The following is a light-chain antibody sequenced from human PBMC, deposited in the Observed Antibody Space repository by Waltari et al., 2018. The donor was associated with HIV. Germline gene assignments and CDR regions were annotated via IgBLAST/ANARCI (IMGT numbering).Light chain of an antibody. CDR3: TSYTSGSTLVM. CDR1: SSDVGGYNS. V-gene: IGLV2-14*01. Sequence: QSALTQPASVSGSPGQSITISCTGISSDVGGYNSVSWYQNHPGKAPKLLISEVMNRPPGVSNRFSASKSGNTASLTISGLQPEDEADYYCTSYTSGSTLVMFGGGTKLTVI. CDR2: EVM. J-gene: IGLJ3*02.